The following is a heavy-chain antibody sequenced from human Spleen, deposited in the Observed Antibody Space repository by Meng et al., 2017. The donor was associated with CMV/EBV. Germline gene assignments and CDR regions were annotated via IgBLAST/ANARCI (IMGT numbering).Heavy chain of an antibody. J-gene: IGHJ4*02. CDR3: AGASYNDFWSGYST. D-gene: IGHD3-3*01. Sequence: AAGASISSSNWWSWVRQSPGKGLEWIGEIYHTGGTNYNPSLKSRVTISLDNSKNQFSLKLSSVTAADSAVYYCAGASYNDFWSGYSTWGQGTLVTVSS. CDR2: IYHTGGT. V-gene: IGHV4-4*02. CDR1: GASISSSNW.